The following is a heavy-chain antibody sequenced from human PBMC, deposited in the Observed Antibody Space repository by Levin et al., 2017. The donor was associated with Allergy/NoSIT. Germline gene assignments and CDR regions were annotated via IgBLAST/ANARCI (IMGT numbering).Heavy chain of an antibody. CDR3: ARDGDYVWGSYRYFDY. V-gene: IGHV3-30-3*01. D-gene: IGHD3-16*02. CDR1: GFTFSSYA. CDR2: ISYDGSNK. Sequence: GESLKISCAASGFTFSSYAMHWVRQAPGKGLEWVAVISYDGSNKYYADSVKGRFTISRDNSKNTLYLQMNSLRAEGTAVYYCARDGDYVWGSYRYFDYWGQGTLVTGSS. J-gene: IGHJ4*02.